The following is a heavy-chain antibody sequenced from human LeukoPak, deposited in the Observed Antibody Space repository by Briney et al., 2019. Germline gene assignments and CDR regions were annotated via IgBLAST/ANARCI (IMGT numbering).Heavy chain of an antibody. CDR3: ARADKDGYGFFGFDY. J-gene: IGHJ4*02. Sequence: GGSLRLSCAASGFTFSSCAMSWVRQAPGKGLEWVSGISSSGGGTYYADSVKGRFTISRDNSKNTLYLQMNSLRAEDTALYYCARADKDGYGFFGFDYWGQGTLVTVSS. D-gene: IGHD5-18*01. CDR2: ISSSGGGT. V-gene: IGHV3-23*01. CDR1: GFTFSSCA.